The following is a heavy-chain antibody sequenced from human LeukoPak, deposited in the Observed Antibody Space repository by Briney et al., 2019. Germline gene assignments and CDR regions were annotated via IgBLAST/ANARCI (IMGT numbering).Heavy chain of an antibody. CDR3: TRDSGTTGEVKFDP. V-gene: IGHV4-4*07. Sequence: PSETLSLTCSVSGGSISSYYWSWIRQPAGKGLEWIGRINSSGTITYNPSLQGRVTMSVDTSKNEFSLKMSSVTAADTAVYYCTRDSGTTGEVKFDPWGQGTLVAVSS. CDR1: GGSISSYY. CDR2: INSSGTI. J-gene: IGHJ5*02. D-gene: IGHD3-10*01.